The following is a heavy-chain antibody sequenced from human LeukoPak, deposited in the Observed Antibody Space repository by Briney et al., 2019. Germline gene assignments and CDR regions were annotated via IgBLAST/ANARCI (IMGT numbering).Heavy chain of an antibody. V-gene: IGHV1-2*02. J-gene: IGHJ4*02. CDR2: INPNSGGT. Sequence: GASVKVSCKASGYTFTGYYMHWVRQAPGQGLEWMGWINPNSGGTNYAQKFQGRVTMTRDTSISTAYMELSRLRSDDTAVYYCAREADDSSGYLRPLDYWGQGTLVTVSS. D-gene: IGHD3-22*01. CDR3: AREADDSSGYLRPLDY. CDR1: GYTFTGYY.